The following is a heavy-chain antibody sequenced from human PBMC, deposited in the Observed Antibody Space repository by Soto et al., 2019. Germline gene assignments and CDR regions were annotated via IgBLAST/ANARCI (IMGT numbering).Heavy chain of an antibody. CDR1: GHC. V-gene: IGHV4-59*08. CDR2: IYYSGST. Sequence: GHCCRCIRKTPGKGLEWIGYIYYSGSTNYNPSLKSRVTISVDTSKNQFSLKLSSVTAADTAVYYCARLDRKLLRFDYWGQGTLVTVSS. J-gene: IGHJ4*02. D-gene: IGHD3-10*01. CDR3: ARLDRKLLRFDY.